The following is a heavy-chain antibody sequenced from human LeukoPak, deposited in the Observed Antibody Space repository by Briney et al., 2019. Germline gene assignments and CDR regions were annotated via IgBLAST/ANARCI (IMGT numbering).Heavy chain of an antibody. CDR3: ARESPSILQSVDY. D-gene: IGHD4-11*01. V-gene: IGHV4-30-2*01. CDR2: IYHSGST. J-gene: IGHJ4*02. Sequence: SQTLSLTCTVSGGSISSGGYYWSWIRQPPGKGLEWIGYIYHSGSTYYNPSLKSRVTISVDRSKNQFSLKLSSVTAADTAVYYCARESPSILQSVDYWGQGTLVTVSS. CDR1: GGSISSGGYY.